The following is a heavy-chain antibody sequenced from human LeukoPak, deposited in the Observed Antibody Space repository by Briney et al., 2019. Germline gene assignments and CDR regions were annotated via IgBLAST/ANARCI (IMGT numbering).Heavy chain of an antibody. CDR2: IGTAGDT. D-gene: IGHD2-2*02. Sequence: GALRLSCAASGFTFSSYDMHWVRQATGKGLEWVSAIGTAGDTYYPGSVKGRFTISRENAKNSLYLQMNSLRAGDTAVYYCARADRDCSSTSCYTDAFDLWGQGTMVTVSS. CDR1: GFTFSSYD. J-gene: IGHJ3*01. CDR3: ARADRDCSSTSCYTDAFDL. V-gene: IGHV3-13*01.